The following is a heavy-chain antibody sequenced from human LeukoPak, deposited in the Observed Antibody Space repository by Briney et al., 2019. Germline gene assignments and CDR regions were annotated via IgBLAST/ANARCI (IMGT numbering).Heavy chain of an antibody. D-gene: IGHD2-2*02. Sequence: SETLSLTCAVYGGSFSSYYWSWIRQPPGKGLEWIGEINHSGSTNYNPSLKSRVTISVDTSKNQFSLKLSSVTAADTAVYYCARANRIYCSSTSCYTARVYYYYYMDVWGKGTTVTVSS. CDR2: INHSGST. J-gene: IGHJ6*03. CDR1: GGSFSSYY. V-gene: IGHV4-34*01. CDR3: ARANRIYCSSTSCYTARVYYYYYMDV.